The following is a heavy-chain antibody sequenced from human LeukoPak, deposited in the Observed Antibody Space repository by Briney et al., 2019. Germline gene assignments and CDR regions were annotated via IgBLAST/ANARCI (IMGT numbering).Heavy chain of an antibody. CDR2: ISAYNGNT. V-gene: IGHV1-18*04. CDR1: GYTFTSYY. D-gene: IGHD2-2*02. J-gene: IGHJ6*02. CDR3: ATDGYCSSTSCYRFYYYGMDV. Sequence: GASVKVSCKASGYTFTSYYMHWVRQAPGQGLEWMGWISAYNGNTNYAQKLQGRVTMTTDTSTSTAYMELRSLRSDDTAVYYCATDGYCSSTSCYRFYYYGMDVWGQGTTVTVSS.